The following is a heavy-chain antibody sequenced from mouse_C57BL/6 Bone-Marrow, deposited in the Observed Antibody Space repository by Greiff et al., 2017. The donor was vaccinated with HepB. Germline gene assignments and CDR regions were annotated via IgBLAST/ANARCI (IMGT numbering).Heavy chain of an antibody. Sequence: VQLQQPGAELVKPGASVKMSCKASGYTFTSYWITWVKQRPGQGLEWIGDIYPGSGSTNYNEKFKSKATLTVDTSSSTAYMQLSSLTSEDSAFYYCARSGYPSLFFACCSEGTLVTVSA. CDR3: ARSGYPSLFFAC. V-gene: IGHV1-55*01. J-gene: IGHJ3*01. CDR2: IYPGSGST. CDR1: GYTFTSYW. D-gene: IGHD3-1*01.